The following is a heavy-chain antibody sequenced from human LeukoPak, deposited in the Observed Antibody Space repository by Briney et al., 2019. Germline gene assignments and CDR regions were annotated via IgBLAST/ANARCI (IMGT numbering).Heavy chain of an antibody. CDR3: ARGPYDGTFYFDS. V-gene: IGHV1-69*04. Sequence: SVNVSCKISGGTFGSYGISWVRQAPGQGLEWMGRTIPIRGMTNYAQKFQGRVTITADTSTSTAYMELSSLTSEDTAVYFCARGPYDGTFYFDSWGQGTLVIVSS. CDR2: TIPIRGMT. CDR1: GGTFGSYG. J-gene: IGHJ4*02. D-gene: IGHD3-16*01.